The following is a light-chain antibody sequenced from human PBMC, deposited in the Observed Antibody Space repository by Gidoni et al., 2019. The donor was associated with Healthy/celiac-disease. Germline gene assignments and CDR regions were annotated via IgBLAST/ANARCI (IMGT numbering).Light chain of an antibody. CDR2: GAS. Sequence: EIVMTQSPATLSVSPGERANLSCRASQSVSSNLAWYQQKPGQAPRLLIDGASTRATGIPARFSGSGSGTEFTLTISSLQSEDFAVYYCQQYNNWPYMYTFGQGTKLEIK. J-gene: IGKJ2*01. CDR1: QSVSSN. CDR3: QQYNNWPYMYT. V-gene: IGKV3-15*01.